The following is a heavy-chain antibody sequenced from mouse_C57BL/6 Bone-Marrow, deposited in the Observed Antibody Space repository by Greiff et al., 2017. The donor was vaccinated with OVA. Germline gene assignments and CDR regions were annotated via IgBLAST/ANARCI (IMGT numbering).Heavy chain of an antibody. V-gene: IGHV1-76*01. CDR2: IYPGSGNT. CDR3: ARSSGLRFAY. CDR1: GYTFTDYY. Sequence: VQLQQSGAELVRPGASVKLSCKASGYTFTDYYINWVKQRPGQGLEWIARIYPGSGNTYYNEKFKGKATLTAEKSSSTAYMQLSSLTSEDSAVYFCARSSGLRFAYWGQGTLVTVSA. D-gene: IGHD2-4*01. J-gene: IGHJ3*01.